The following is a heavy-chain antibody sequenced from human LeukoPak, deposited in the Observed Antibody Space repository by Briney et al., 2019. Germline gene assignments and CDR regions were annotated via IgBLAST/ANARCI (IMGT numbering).Heavy chain of an antibody. Sequence: SVKVSCKASGGTFSSYAISWVRQAPGQGLEWMGGIIPIFGTANYAQKFQGRVTITADESTSTAYMELSSLRSEDAAVYYCASGPIGYSGYEYGMDVWGQGTTVTVSS. CDR2: IIPIFGTA. CDR3: ASGPIGYSGYEYGMDV. CDR1: GGTFSSYA. J-gene: IGHJ6*02. D-gene: IGHD5-12*01. V-gene: IGHV1-69*01.